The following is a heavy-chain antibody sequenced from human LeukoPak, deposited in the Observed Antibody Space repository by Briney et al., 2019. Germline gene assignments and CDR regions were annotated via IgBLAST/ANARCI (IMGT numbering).Heavy chain of an antibody. CDR3: ARAGRLTFDI. CDR1: GGSFSGYY. V-gene: IGHV4-34*01. J-gene: IGHJ3*02. CDR2: INHSGST. D-gene: IGHD6-25*01. Sequence: SETLSLTCAVYGGSFSGYYWSWIRQPPGKGLEWIGEINHSGSTNYNPSLQSRVTISVDTSKNQFSLKLSSVTAADTAVYYCARAGRLTFDIWGQGTMVTVSS.